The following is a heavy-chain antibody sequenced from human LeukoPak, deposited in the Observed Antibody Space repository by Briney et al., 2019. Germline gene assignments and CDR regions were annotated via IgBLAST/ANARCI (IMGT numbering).Heavy chain of an antibody. CDR3: AKIVGGYYLAYFDY. CDR1: GFTFSSYA. J-gene: IGHJ4*02. Sequence: PGGSLRLSCAASGFTFSSYAMSWVRQAPGKGLEWVSAISGSGGSTYYADSVKGRFTISRDDSKNTLYLQMNSLRAEDTAVYYCAKIVGGYYLAYFDYWGQGTLVTVSS. V-gene: IGHV3-23*01. CDR2: ISGSGGST. D-gene: IGHD3-3*01.